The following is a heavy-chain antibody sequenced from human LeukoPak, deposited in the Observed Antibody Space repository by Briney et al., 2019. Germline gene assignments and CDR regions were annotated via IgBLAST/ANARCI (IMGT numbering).Heavy chain of an antibody. J-gene: IGHJ4*02. V-gene: IGHV5-51*01. CDR1: GYKFTSSW. Sequence: GESLKISCKGSGYKFTSSWIVWVRQLPGKGLEWMGIIYPGDSDTRYSPSFQGQVTISADKSINTAYLQWSLRASDSAMYYCTRRTDGYYFDSWGQGTLVTVFS. CDR2: IYPGDSDT. CDR3: TRRTDGYYFDS.